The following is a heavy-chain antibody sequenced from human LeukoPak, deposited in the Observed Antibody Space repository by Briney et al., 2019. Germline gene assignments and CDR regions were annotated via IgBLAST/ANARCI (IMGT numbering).Heavy chain of an antibody. D-gene: IGHD3-3*01. CDR1: GFTFSSYA. CDR2: ISGSGGST. CDR3: AKGTVFGVVTPHGY. Sequence: PGGSLRLSCAASGFTFSSYAMSWVRQAPGKGLEWVSAISGSGGSTYYADSVKGRFTISRDNSKNTLYLQMNSLRAEDTAVYYCAKGTVFGVVTPHGYWGQGTLVTVSS. J-gene: IGHJ4*02. V-gene: IGHV3-23*01.